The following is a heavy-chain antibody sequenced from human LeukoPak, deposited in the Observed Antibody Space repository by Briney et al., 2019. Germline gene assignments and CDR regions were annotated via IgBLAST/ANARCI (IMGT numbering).Heavy chain of an antibody. CDR3: ARGTFDP. V-gene: IGHV4-39*07. Sequence: SETLSLTCTVSGGSISSSNYYWGWIRQPPGKGLEWIGSIYYSGNTYYNPSLKSRVTISVDTSKNQFSLKLSSVTAADTAVYYCARGTFDPWGQGTLVTVSS. CDR1: GGSISSSNYY. J-gene: IGHJ5*02. CDR2: IYYSGNT.